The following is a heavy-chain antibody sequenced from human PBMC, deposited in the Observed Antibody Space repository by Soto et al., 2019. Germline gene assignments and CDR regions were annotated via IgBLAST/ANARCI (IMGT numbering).Heavy chain of an antibody. J-gene: IGHJ4*02. CDR3: ARDRAGYYSHFVY. CDR2: IMPFFGSG. Sequence: QVYLVQSGAEVKKPGSSVKVSCKALRGTFTNYAFSWVRQAPGQGLEWMGGIMPFFGSGNYAQKFQGRINITADGSTSSVYLELPSLRSEDTAVYYCARDRAGYYSHFVYWGQGALVTVAS. D-gene: IGHD3-22*01. V-gene: IGHV1-69*01. CDR1: RGTFTNYA.